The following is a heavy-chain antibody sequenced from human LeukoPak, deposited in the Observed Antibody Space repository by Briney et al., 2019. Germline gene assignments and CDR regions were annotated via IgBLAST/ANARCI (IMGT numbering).Heavy chain of an antibody. CDR2: IYYSGST. Sequence: SETLSLTCTVSGGSISSYYWSWIRQPPGKGLEWIGYIYYSGSTNYNPSLKSRVTISVDTSKNQFSLKLSSVTAADTAVYYCTRRRAVEDNDAFDTWGQGTMVTVSS. V-gene: IGHV4-59*08. J-gene: IGHJ3*02. D-gene: IGHD6-19*01. CDR3: TRRRAVEDNDAFDT. CDR1: GGSISSYY.